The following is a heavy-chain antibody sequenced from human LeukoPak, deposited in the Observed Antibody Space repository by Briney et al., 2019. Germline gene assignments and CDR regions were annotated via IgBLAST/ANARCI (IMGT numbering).Heavy chain of an antibody. CDR2: ISSSGSTI. J-gene: IGHJ4*02. CDR3: ARGAYYYDSSPDY. Sequence: PGGSLRLSCAASGFTFSSYEMNWVRQAPGKGLEWVSYISSSGSTIYYADSVKGRFTISRDNAKNSLYLQMNSLRAEDTAVYYCARGAYYYDSSPDYWGQGTLVTVSS. D-gene: IGHD3-22*01. CDR1: GFTFSSYE. V-gene: IGHV3-48*03.